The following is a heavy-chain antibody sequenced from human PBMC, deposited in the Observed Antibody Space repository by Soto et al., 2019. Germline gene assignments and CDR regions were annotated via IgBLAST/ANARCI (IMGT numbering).Heavy chain of an antibody. CDR1: GGSISSSSYY. Sequence: QLQLQESGPGLVKPSETLSLTCTVSGGSISSSSYYWGWIRQPPGKGLEWIGSIYYSGSTYYNPSLKSRVTISVDTSKNQFSLKLSSVTAADTAVYYCARHVSFRSVGVATIGGGIFAFDIWGQGTMVTVSS. CDR2: IYYSGST. D-gene: IGHD5-12*01. J-gene: IGHJ3*02. V-gene: IGHV4-39*01. CDR3: ARHVSFRSVGVATIGGGIFAFDI.